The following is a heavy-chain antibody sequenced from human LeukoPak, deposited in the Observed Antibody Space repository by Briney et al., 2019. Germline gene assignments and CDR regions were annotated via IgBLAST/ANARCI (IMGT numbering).Heavy chain of an antibody. J-gene: IGHJ5*02. Sequence: PSETLSLTCTVSGGSISSYYWSWIRQPAGKGLEWIGRIYASGSTNYNPSLKSRVTMSVDTSKNQFSLKLSSVTAADTAVYYCARDRLMRYGASSGFDPWGQGTLVTVSS. CDR1: GGSISSYY. D-gene: IGHD4-17*01. CDR2: IYASGST. CDR3: ARDRLMRYGASSGFDP. V-gene: IGHV4-4*07.